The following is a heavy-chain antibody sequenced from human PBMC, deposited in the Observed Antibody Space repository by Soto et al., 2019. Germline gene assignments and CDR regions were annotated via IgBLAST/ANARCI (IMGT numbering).Heavy chain of an antibody. D-gene: IGHD6-13*01. J-gene: IGHJ6*02. CDR2: ISSSSSYI. CDR3: ARPQRELGGSSWYVGDRDYYYYYGMDV. CDR1: GFTFSSYS. Sequence: GGSLRLSCAASGFTFSSYSMNWVRQAPGKGLEWVSSISSSSSYIYYADSVKGRFTISRDNAKNSLYLQMNSLRAEDTAVYYCARPQRELGGSSWYVGDRDYYYYYGMDVWGQGTTVTVSS. V-gene: IGHV3-21*01.